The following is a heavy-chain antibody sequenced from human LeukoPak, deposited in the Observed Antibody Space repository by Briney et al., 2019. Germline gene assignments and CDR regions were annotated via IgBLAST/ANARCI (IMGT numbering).Heavy chain of an antibody. CDR1: GGSISSGDYY. D-gene: IGHD3-9*01. CDR3: ARGGRTGYLYYFDY. V-gene: IGHV4-30-4*01. J-gene: IGHJ4*02. Sequence: PSETLSLTCTVSGGSISSGDYYWGWIRQPPGKGLEWIGYIYYSGSTYYNPSLKSRVTISVDTSKNQFSLKLSSVTAADTAVYYCARGGRTGYLYYFDYWGQGTLVTVSS. CDR2: IYYSGST.